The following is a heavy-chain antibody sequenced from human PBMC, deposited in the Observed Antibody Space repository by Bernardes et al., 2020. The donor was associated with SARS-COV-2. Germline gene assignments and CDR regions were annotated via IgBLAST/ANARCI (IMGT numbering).Heavy chain of an antibody. D-gene: IGHD2-8*01. J-gene: IGHJ4*02. CDR1: GLILTKHW. V-gene: IGHV3-7*01. Sequence: GGSLRLSCAASGLILTKHWTSWVRQAPGKGLEWVGYIEKIGSVSHHVDSVKGRFTISRDNAKNSLLLQMNSLRAEDTAVYYCARHPLNNEAYFDLWGQGIPVTVSS. CDR2: IEKIGSVS. CDR3: ARHPLNNEAYFDL.